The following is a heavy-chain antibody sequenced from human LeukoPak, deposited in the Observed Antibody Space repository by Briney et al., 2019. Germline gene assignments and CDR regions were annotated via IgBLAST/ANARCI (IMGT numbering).Heavy chain of an antibody. CDR2: ISAYNGNT. D-gene: IGHD1-26*01. J-gene: IGHJ4*02. CDR3: ASDGNSESYPGYFDY. V-gene: IGHV1-18*01. CDR1: GYTFTSYG. Sequence: ASVKVSCKASGYTFTSYGISWVRQAPGQGLEWMGWISAYNGNTNYAQKLQGRVTMTTDTSTSTAYMELRSLRSDDTAVYYCASDGNSESYPGYFDYWGQGTLVTVSS.